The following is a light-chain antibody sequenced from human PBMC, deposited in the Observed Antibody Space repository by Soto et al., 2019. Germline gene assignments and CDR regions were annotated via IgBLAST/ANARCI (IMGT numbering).Light chain of an antibody. Sequence: DIQMTQSPSSVSASVGDRVTITCRASERINTYLAWYQQQPGKAPKLLIYAASSLQSGVPSRFSGSGSGTEFTLTISNLQPEDFATYYCQQANRPPLTFGGGTKVDIK. CDR3: QQANRPPLT. CDR2: AAS. V-gene: IGKV1-12*01. J-gene: IGKJ4*01. CDR1: ERINTY.